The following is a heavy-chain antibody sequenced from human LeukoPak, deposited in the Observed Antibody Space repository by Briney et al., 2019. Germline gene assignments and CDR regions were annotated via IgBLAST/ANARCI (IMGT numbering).Heavy chain of an antibody. CDR1: GGSISSYY. CDR2: IYYSGST. CDR3: ARGYCSSTSCSPGTNSWFDP. D-gene: IGHD2-2*01. J-gene: IGHJ5*02. Sequence: SETLSLTCTVSGGSISSYYWSWIRQPPGKGLEWIGYIYYSGSTNYNPSLKSRVTISVDTSKNQFSLKLSSVTAADAAVYYCARGYCSSTSCSPGTNSWFDPWGQGTLVTVSS. V-gene: IGHV4-59*01.